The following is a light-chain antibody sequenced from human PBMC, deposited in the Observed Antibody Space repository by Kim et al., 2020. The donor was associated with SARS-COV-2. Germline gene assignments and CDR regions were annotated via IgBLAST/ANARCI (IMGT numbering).Light chain of an antibody. CDR1: SSDVGAYNF. CDR2: DVR. J-gene: IGLJ3*02. Sequence: QSALTQPASVSASPGQSITISCTGTSSDVGAYNFVTWYQQHPGKAPKMMLYDVRKWPSGVSNRFSGSKSGNTASLTISGLQIEDEADYYCSSYAGSNTWVFGGGTQLTVL. V-gene: IGLV2-14*03. CDR3: SSYAGSNTWV.